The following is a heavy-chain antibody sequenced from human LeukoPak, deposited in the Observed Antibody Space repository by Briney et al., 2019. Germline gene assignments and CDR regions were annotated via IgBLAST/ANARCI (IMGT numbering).Heavy chain of an antibody. Sequence: GGSLGLSCAAYGFTFSTFDMNWVRQAPGKGLEWVSYISSGSSTIYYADSVKGRFTISRDNAKNSLYLQMNSLRAEDTAVYYCARLRYYAMDVWGQGTTVIVSS. J-gene: IGHJ6*02. CDR3: ARLRYYAMDV. CDR2: ISSGSSTI. V-gene: IGHV3-48*01. CDR1: GFTFSTFD.